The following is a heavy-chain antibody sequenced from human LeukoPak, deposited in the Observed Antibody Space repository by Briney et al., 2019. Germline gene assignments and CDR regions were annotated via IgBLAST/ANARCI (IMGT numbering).Heavy chain of an antibody. D-gene: IGHD3-22*01. CDR3: AKDGYYYDSSGFDY. CDR1: GFTFSSFA. J-gene: IGHJ4*02. Sequence: GGSLRLSCAASGFTFSSFAMSWVRQAPGKGLEWVSAISDTGGSTYYPASVKGRFTISRDNSKNTLYLQMNSLRAEDTAVYYCAKDGYYYDSSGFDYWGQGTLVTVSS. CDR2: ISDTGGST. V-gene: IGHV3-23*01.